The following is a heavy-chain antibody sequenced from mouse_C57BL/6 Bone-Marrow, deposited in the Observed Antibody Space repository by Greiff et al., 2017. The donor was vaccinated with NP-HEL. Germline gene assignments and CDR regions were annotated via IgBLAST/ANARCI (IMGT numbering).Heavy chain of an antibody. V-gene: IGHV1-64*01. CDR2: IHPNSGST. CDR3: AREYYYGSSFAY. Sequence: QVQLQQPGAELVKPGASVKLSCKASGYTFTSYWMHWVKPRPGQGLEWIGMIHPNSGSTNYNEKFKSKATLTVDKSSSTAYMQLSSLTSEDSAVYYCAREYYYGSSFAYWGQGTLVTVSA. CDR1: GYTFTSYW. J-gene: IGHJ3*01. D-gene: IGHD1-1*01.